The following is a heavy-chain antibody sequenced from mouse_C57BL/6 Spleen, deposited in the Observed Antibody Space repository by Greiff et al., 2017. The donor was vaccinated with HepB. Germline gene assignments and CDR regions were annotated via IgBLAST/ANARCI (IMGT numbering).Heavy chain of an antibody. J-gene: IGHJ2*01. D-gene: IGHD3-3*01. CDR3: ARDGGLWYYFDY. CDR2: INYDGSST. Sequence: EVKLVESEGGLVQPGSSMKLSCTASGFTFSDYYMAWVRQVPEKGLEWVANINYDGSSTYYLDSLKSRFIISRDNAKNILYLQMSSLKSEDTATYYCARDGGLWYYFDYWGQGTTLTVSS. V-gene: IGHV5-16*01. CDR1: GFTFSDYY.